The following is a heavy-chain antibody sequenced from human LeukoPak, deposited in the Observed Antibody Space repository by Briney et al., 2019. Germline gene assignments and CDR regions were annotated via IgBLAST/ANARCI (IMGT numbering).Heavy chain of an antibody. D-gene: IGHD5-18*01. CDR2: IKCDEIEK. CDR3: ARDTGALVTHFDY. Sequence: GGSLRLSCAASGFTFSSYWMSWVRQAPGKGLEWVANIKCDEIEKYHVDSVKGRFTISRDNTKNSLYLQMNSLRVEDTAVYYCARDTGALVTHFDYWGQGTLVTVSS. CDR1: GFTFSSYW. J-gene: IGHJ4*02. V-gene: IGHV3-7*03.